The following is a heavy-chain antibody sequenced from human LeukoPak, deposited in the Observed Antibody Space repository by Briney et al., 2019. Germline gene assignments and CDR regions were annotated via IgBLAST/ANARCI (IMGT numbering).Heavy chain of an antibody. V-gene: IGHV4-59*12. Sequence: SETLSLTCTVSGGSISSNYWSWIREPPGKGLEWIGYIYYSGSTNYNPSFKSRITISVDMSKNQFSLKLSSVTAADTAVYYCAKLAAAGLYNWFDPWGQGILVTVSS. CDR2: IYYSGST. D-gene: IGHD6-13*01. CDR3: AKLAAAGLYNWFDP. CDR1: GGSISSNY. J-gene: IGHJ5*02.